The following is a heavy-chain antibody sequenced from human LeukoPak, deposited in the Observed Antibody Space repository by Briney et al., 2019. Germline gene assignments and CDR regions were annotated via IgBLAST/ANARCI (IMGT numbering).Heavy chain of an antibody. Sequence: GGSLSLSCAASGFTFSSYWMNWARQAPGKGLEWVASINHNGDVNYYVDSVKGRFTISRDNAKNSLYLQMSNLRAEDTAVYFCARGGGLDVWGQGAPVTVSS. J-gene: IGHJ6*02. CDR1: GFTFSSYW. CDR2: INHNGDVN. D-gene: IGHD3-16*01. V-gene: IGHV3-7*03. CDR3: ARGGGLDV.